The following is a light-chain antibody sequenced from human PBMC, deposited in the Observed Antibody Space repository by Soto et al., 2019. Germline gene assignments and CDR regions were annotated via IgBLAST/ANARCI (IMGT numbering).Light chain of an antibody. CDR2: EVT. CDR1: SSDVGGYNY. CDR3: TSYSGSNTPYV. V-gene: IGLV2-8*01. J-gene: IGLJ1*01. Sequence: QSVLTQPPSASGSPGHSVTISCTGTSSDVGGYNYVSWYQHHPGKAPKLMISEVTNRPSGVPDRFSGSKSGNTASLTVSGLQAEDEADYYCTSYSGSNTPYVFGTGTKVTVL.